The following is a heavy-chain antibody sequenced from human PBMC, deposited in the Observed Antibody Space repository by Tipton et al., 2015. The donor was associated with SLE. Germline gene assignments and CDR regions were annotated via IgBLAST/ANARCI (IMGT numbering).Heavy chain of an antibody. Sequence: SLRLSCAASGFTFSSYGMHWVRQAPGKGLEWVAFIRYDGSNKYYADSVKGRFTISRDNSKNTLYLQMNSLRAEDTAVYYCASKTITRPDYFQHWGQGTLVTVSS. V-gene: IGHV3-30*02. D-gene: IGHD3-3*01. CDR3: ASKTITRPDYFQH. CDR1: GFTFSSYG. CDR2: IRYDGSNK. J-gene: IGHJ1*01.